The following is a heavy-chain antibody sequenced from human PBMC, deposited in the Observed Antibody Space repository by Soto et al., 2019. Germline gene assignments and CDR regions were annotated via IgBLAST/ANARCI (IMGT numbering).Heavy chain of an antibody. D-gene: IGHD2-2*01. CDR3: ARNVLRGYCSSSSCPFDP. Sequence: GGSLRLSCAASGFTFSGSAMSWVRQAPGKGLEWVSGISTGGGSTDYADSVKGRFTISRDNSKNTLYLQMSSLRAEDTAVYHCARNVLRGYCSSSSCPFDPWGQGTLVTVSS. CDR1: GFTFSGSA. CDR2: ISTGGGST. J-gene: IGHJ5*02. V-gene: IGHV3-23*01.